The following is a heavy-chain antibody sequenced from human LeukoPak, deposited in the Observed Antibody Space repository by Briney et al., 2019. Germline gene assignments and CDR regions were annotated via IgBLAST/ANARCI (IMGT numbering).Heavy chain of an antibody. CDR3: ARGQVFWSGYMTQLTGYYYMDV. Sequence: GASVKVSCKASGYTFTSYGINWVRQATGQGLEWMGWMNPNSGNTGYAQKFQGRVTITRNTSISTAYMELSSLRSEDTAVYYCARGQVFWSGYMTQLTGYYYMDVWGKGTTVTVSS. CDR1: GYTFTSYG. J-gene: IGHJ6*03. V-gene: IGHV1-8*03. D-gene: IGHD3-3*01. CDR2: MNPNSGNT.